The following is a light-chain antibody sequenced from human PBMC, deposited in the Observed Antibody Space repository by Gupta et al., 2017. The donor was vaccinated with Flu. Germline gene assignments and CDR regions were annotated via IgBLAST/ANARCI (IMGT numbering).Light chain of an antibody. V-gene: IGKV4-1*01. J-gene: IGKJ1*01. Sequence: NNKNYLAWYQQKPGQPPKLLIYWASTRESGVPDRFGGSGSGTDFTLTISSLQAEDVAVYYCQQYYSTPTFGQGTKVEIK. CDR3: QQYYSTPT. CDR2: WAS. CDR1: NNKNY.